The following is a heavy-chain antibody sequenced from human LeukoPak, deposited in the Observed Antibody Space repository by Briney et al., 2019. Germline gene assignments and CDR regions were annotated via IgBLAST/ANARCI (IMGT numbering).Heavy chain of an antibody. J-gene: IGHJ4*02. CDR3: AKSHDRITIFGVVIPCDY. Sequence: GGSLRLSCAASGFAFSSYGMHWVRQAPGKGLEWVAFIRYDGSNKYYADSVKGRFTISRDNSKNTLYLQMNSLRAEDTAVYYCAKSHDRITIFGVVIPCDYWGQGTLVTVSS. CDR2: IRYDGSNK. D-gene: IGHD3-3*01. CDR1: GFAFSSYG. V-gene: IGHV3-30*02.